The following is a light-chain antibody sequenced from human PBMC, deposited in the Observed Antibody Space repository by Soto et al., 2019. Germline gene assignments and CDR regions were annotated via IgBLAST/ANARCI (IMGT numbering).Light chain of an antibody. J-gene: IGKJ4*01. CDR2: AAS. CDR3: QQAHNVTPLT. CDR1: QAIGSW. Sequence: DIQMTQSPSSVSASEGDRVTITCRASQAIGSWLVSYQQKPGQAPKFLLSAASSLRSGVPSRFSVSGYETDFTLTISSLQPEGLATYFCQQAHNVTPLTFGGGTTVEI. V-gene: IGKV1-12*01.